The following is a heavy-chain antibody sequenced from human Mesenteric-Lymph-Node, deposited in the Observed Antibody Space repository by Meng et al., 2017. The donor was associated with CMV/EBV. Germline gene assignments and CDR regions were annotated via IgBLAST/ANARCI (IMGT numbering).Heavy chain of an antibody. J-gene: IGHJ4*02. CDR1: GGSISSSSYY. CDR2: IYYSGST. Sequence: GSLRLSCTVSGGSISSSSYYWGWIRQPPGKGLEWIGSIYYSGSTYYNPSLKSRVTISADTSKNQFSLKLSSVTAADTAVYYCARVAVAVTYYFDYWGQGTLVTVSS. CDR3: ARVAVAVTYYFDY. D-gene: IGHD6-19*01. V-gene: IGHV4-39*07.